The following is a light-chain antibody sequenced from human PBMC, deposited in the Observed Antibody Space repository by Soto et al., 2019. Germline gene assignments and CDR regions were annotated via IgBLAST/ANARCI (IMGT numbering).Light chain of an antibody. V-gene: IGKV3-20*01. J-gene: IGKJ5*01. CDR2: GAS. CDR1: QSVSSSY. Sequence: EIVLTQSPGTLSLSPGERATLSCRASQSVSSSYLAWSQQKPGQPPRLLIYGASSRATGIPDRFSGSGSGTDFTLIISRLEPEDFAVYYCQQYDSSPITFGQGTRLEIK. CDR3: QQYDSSPIT.